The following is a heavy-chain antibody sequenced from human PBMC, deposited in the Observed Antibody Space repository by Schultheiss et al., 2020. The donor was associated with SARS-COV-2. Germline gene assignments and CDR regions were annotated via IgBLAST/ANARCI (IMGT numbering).Heavy chain of an antibody. CDR3: AREGEGHSYYYYGMDV. V-gene: IGHV3-64*01. CDR2: ISSNGGST. CDR1: GFTFSSYA. Sequence: GGSLRLSCAASGFTFSSYAMHWVRQAPGKGLEYVSAISSNGGSTYYANSVKGRFTISRDNSKNTLYLQMGSLRAEEMAVYYCAREGEGHSYYYYGMDVWGQGTTVTVSS. J-gene: IGHJ6*02. D-gene: IGHD3-10*01.